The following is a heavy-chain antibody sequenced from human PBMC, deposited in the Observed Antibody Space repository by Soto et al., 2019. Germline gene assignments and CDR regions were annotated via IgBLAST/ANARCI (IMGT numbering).Heavy chain of an antibody. CDR1: GYSISSGYY. CDR3: ARANRY. Sequence: SETLSLTCAVSGYSISSGYYWGWIRQPPGKGLEWIGSIYHSGSTYYNPSLKSRVTISVDTSKNQFSLKLSSVTAADTAVYYCARANRYWGQGPLVTVSS. CDR2: IYHSGST. V-gene: IGHV4-38-2*01. J-gene: IGHJ4*02.